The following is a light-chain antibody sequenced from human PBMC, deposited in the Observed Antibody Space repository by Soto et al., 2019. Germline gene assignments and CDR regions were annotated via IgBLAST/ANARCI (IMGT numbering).Light chain of an antibody. J-gene: IGKJ2*01. Sequence: ELVMTQSPATLSVPPGERAALSCSASQSLSSSSLASYQQXTGXHPRLLISGEPSRLTRIPDRLTGSGSGKDFAITINRLEPEAFALYFCHQYGRSPYTFGEGTKVDI. V-gene: IGKV3-20*01. CDR2: GEP. CDR3: HQYGRSPYT. CDR1: QSLSSSS.